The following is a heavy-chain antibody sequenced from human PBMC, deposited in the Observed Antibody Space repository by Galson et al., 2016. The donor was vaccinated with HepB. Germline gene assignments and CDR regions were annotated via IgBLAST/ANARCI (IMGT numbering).Heavy chain of an antibody. CDR1: GFTFKNYA. V-gene: IGHV3-23*01. Sequence: SLRLSCAASGFTFKNYAMNWVRQAPGKGLEWVSVVSGSGDNTYYAASVKGRFTISRDNSKNTLYVQMNNLGAEDTAVYYCAKEDNIAGATTINNWGQGTLVTVSS. CDR3: AKEDNIAGATTINN. D-gene: IGHD1-26*01. CDR2: VSGSGDNT. J-gene: IGHJ4*02.